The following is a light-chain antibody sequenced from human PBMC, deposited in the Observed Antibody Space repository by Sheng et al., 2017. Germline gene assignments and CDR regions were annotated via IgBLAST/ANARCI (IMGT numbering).Light chain of an antibody. CDR1: SRHDSYA. CDR3: QTWDTDIQL. CDR2: LDNDGTY. Sequence: QIVLTQSPSASASLGGSVKLTCTLTSRHDSYAIAWHQKKPETGPRYLMRLDNDGTYIKGDGIPDRFSGSSSGAERYLTISSLHSEDEADYYCQTWDTDIQLFGRGTRLTVL. V-gene: IGLV4-69*01. J-gene: IGLJ3*02.